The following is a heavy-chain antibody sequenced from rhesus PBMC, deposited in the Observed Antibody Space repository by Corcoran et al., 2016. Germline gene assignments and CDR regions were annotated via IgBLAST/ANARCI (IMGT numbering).Heavy chain of an antibody. J-gene: IGHJ4*01. D-gene: IGHD3-9*01. CDR1: GGSISSNY. V-gene: IGHV4-169*01. CDR3: ARHTDDYFDY. CDR2: CYGSGSST. Sequence: QLQLQEPGPGLAKPSETLSVTCAVSGGSISSNYWSWLRQPPGKGLEWIGRCYGSGSSTTYNPSLKSRVTLSVDTSKNQLSLKLSSVTAADTAVYYCARHTDDYFDYWGQGVLVTVSS.